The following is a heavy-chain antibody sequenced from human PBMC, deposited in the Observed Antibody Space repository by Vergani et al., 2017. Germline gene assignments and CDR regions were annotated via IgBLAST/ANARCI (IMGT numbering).Heavy chain of an antibody. CDR1: GFTFGDDA. CDR2: IRTKSQGETT. V-gene: IGHV3-49*03. CDR3: TTKWSYHPY. D-gene: IGHD3-10*01. Sequence: EVQLVESGGELVQPGRPLRLSCTASGFTFGDDAISWFRQAPGKGPEWVAFIRTKSQGETTEYAASVKGRFFISRNDSKGVAYLQMNRLKTEDTAVYYCTTKWSYHPYWGQGTLVTVSS. J-gene: IGHJ4*02.